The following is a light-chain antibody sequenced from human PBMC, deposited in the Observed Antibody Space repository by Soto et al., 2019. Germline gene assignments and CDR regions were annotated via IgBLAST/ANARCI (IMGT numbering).Light chain of an antibody. CDR1: QGIGSW. V-gene: IGKV1-12*01. CDR3: QQANSFPLT. J-gene: IGKJ3*01. CDR2: AAA. Sequence: DIQMTQSPSSVSASVGDRVTITCRANQGIGSWLGWYQQKPGKAPKLLIYAAASLQSGVPSRFSATFSGTEFTLTISSLQPEDLATYFCQQANSFPLTFGPGTKVDLK.